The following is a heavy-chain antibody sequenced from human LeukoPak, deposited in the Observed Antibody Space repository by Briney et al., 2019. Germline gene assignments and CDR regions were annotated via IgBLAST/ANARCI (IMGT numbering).Heavy chain of an antibody. CDR2: ISYDGSNK. Sequence: PGGSLRLSCAASGFTFRTYGMHWVRQAPGKGLEWVAVISYDGSNKYYADSVKGRLTISRDNSKNTLYLQMNSLRAEDTAVYYCAREGPRGNSQFDYWGQGTLVTVSS. D-gene: IGHD2/OR15-2a*01. CDR3: AREGPRGNSQFDY. CDR1: GFTFRTYG. J-gene: IGHJ4*02. V-gene: IGHV3-30*03.